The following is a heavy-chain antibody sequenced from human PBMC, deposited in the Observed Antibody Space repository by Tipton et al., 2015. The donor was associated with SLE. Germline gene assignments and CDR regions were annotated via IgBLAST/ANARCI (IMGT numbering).Heavy chain of an antibody. D-gene: IGHD6-19*01. CDR3: ARRTGIAVTGTHFDR. CDR2: INHSGST. V-gene: IGHV4-34*01. J-gene: IGHJ4*02. CDR1: GVSFSGYN. Sequence: TLSLTCAVSGVSFSGYNWTWVRQPPGKGLEWIGEINHSGSTNYNPSLKSRVTISVDTSKKQFSLKLTSVTAADTAEYYCARRTGIAVTGTHFDRWGQGTLVTVSS.